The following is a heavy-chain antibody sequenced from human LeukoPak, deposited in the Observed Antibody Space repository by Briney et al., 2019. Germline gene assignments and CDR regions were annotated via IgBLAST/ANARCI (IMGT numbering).Heavy chain of an antibody. CDR2: ISSSSRFI. Sequence: GGSLRLSCAASGFTFSSYNMNWVRQAPGKGLERVSSISSSSRFIYYADSVKGRFTISRDNAKNSLYLQMNGLRAEDRAVYYCARESQLGGYYYYMDVWGKGTTVTVSS. CDR1: GFTFSSYN. D-gene: IGHD6-13*01. CDR3: ARESQLGGYYYYMDV. V-gene: IGHV3-21*01. J-gene: IGHJ6*03.